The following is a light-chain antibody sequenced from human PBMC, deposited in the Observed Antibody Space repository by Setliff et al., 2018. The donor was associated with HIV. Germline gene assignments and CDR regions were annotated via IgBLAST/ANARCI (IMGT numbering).Light chain of an antibody. V-gene: IGLV2-14*03. Sequence: QSALTQPASVSGSPGQSIAISCTGTTNXVGAYNYVSWYQQHPGKAPKLIIYGVTHRPSGVSDRFSGSKSGDTASLTISGLQTADEAAYSCSSHSTSSTPSVFGTGTKAPS. CDR2: GVT. CDR1: TNXVGAYNY. CDR3: SSHSTSSTPSV. J-gene: IGLJ1*01.